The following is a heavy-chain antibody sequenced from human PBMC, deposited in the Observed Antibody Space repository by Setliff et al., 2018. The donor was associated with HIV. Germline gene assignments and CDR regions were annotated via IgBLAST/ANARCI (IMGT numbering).Heavy chain of an antibody. V-gene: IGHV1-18*04. CDR2: ISAYSGDI. J-gene: IGHJ5*02. D-gene: IGHD3-10*01. Sequence: GASVKVSCKASGYNFIDYNFIWVRQAPGQGLEWMGWISAYSGDINYSQKFQGRVTMTKDTSTSTAYMELRSLRYDDTAIYYCARGSEDNVWFDPWGQGTLVTV. CDR3: ARGSEDNVWFDP. CDR1: GYNFIDYN.